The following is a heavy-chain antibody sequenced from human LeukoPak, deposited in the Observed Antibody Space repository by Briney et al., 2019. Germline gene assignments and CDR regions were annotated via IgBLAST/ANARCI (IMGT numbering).Heavy chain of an antibody. J-gene: IGHJ4*02. Sequence: PSETLSLTCTVSGGSISSYYWSWIRQPPGKGLEWIGYISHSGSTNYNPSLKSRVTISVDTSKNQFSLKLSSVTAADTAVYYCATSRATILGVGPAYYFDYWGQGTLVTVSS. CDR2: ISHSGST. CDR3: ATSRATILGVGPAYYFDY. CDR1: GGSISSYY. V-gene: IGHV4-59*08. D-gene: IGHD3-3*01.